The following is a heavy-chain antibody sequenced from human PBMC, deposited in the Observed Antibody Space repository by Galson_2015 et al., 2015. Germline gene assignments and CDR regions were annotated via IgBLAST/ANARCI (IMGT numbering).Heavy chain of an antibody. D-gene: IGHD4-11*01. CDR2: VRMKANGGTT. V-gene: IGHV3-49*04. CDR1: GFTFGDYA. Sequence: SLRLSCAASGFTFGDYAMHWVRQAPGKGLEWVGLVRMKANGGTTEHAASVKGRFTISRDDSKSIAYLQMKSLKTEDTAVYYCTRQVITRKFDIWGKGTMVTVSS. CDR3: TRQVITRKFDI. J-gene: IGHJ3*02.